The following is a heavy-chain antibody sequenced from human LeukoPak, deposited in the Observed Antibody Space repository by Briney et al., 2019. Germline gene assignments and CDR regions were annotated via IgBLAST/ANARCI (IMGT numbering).Heavy chain of an antibody. Sequence: GGSLRLSCAASGFTVSNSYMSWVRQAPGKGLEWVSAISGSGGSTYYADSVKGRFTISRDNSKNTLYLQMNSLRAEDTAVYYCAKVGYYYGSGSPHFFDYWGQGTLVTVSS. CDR2: ISGSGGST. D-gene: IGHD3-10*01. CDR1: GFTVSNSY. J-gene: IGHJ4*02. CDR3: AKVGYYYGSGSPHFFDY. V-gene: IGHV3-23*01.